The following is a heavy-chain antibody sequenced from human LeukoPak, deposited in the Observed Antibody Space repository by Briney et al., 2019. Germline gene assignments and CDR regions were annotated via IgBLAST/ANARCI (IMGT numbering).Heavy chain of an antibody. CDR2: ISYDGSNK. CDR1: GFTFSSYG. J-gene: IGHJ4*02. CDR3: AKGPDFDWLPYDY. Sequence: GRSLRLSCAASGFTFSSYGMHWVRQAPAKGLEWVAVISYDGSNKYYADSVKGRFTISRDNSKNTLYLQMNSLRAEDTAVYYCAKGPDFDWLPYDYWGQGTLVTVSS. V-gene: IGHV3-30*18. D-gene: IGHD3-9*01.